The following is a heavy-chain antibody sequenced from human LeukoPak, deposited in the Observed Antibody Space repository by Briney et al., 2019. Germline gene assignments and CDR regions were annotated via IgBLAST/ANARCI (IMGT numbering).Heavy chain of an antibody. CDR1: GGSISTCY. CDR3: ARVTAVAGFTNFDY. CDR2: LYYGAST. J-gene: IGHJ4*02. D-gene: IGHD6-19*01. V-gene: IGHV4-59*01. Sequence: PSETLSLTGSVSGGSISTCYWSWIRKPPGKGLGGSGYLYYGASTNYNPSLKSRVSISADTSKNPFSLKLSSVTAADTAVYYCARVTAVAGFTNFDYWGQGTLVTVSS.